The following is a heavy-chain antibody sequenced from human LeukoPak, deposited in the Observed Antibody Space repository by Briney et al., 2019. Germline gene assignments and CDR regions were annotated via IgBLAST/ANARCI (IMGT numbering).Heavy chain of an antibody. V-gene: IGHV5-51*01. CDR1: GYTFTNYW. D-gene: IGHD1-7*01. CDR3: ARRVNWNYPDY. Sequence: GESLKISCKGSGYTFTNYWIGWVRQMPGKGLEWMGLRNPADSDTRYSPSFQGQVTISVDKSISTAYLEWSSLKASDTAMYYCARRVNWNYPDYWGQGTLVTVSS. J-gene: IGHJ4*02. CDR2: RNPADSDT.